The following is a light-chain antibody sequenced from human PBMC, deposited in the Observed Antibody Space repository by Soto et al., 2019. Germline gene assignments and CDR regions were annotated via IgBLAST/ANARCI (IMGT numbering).Light chain of an antibody. J-gene: IGLJ2*01. CDR1: RSNIEHNY. Sequence: QSVLTQPPSVSAAPGQKVTISCSGSRSNIEHNYVSWYQQLPGTAPKLLIYDNNKRPSGIPDRFSGSKSGTSATLGITGLQTGDEADYYCGTWDSSLSAGVFGGGTKLTVL. CDR3: GTWDSSLSAGV. CDR2: DNN. V-gene: IGLV1-51*01.